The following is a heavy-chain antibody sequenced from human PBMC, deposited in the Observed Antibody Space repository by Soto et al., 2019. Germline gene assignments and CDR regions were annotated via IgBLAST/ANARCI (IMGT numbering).Heavy chain of an antibody. J-gene: IGHJ4*02. Sequence: ASVNGSWKSSGYTFTSYCISWGRQAPGQGLEWMGWISAYNGNTNYAQKLQGRVTMTTDTSTSTAYMELRSLRSDDTAVYYCARDEPGFYDSSEYFDYWGQGTLVTVSS. CDR1: GYTFTSYC. D-gene: IGHD3-22*01. CDR3: ARDEPGFYDSSEYFDY. CDR2: ISAYNGNT. V-gene: IGHV1-18*04.